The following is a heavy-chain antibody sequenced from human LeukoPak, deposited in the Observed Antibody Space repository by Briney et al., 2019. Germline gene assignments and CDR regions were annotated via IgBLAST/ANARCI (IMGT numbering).Heavy chain of an antibody. D-gene: IGHD3-22*01. CDR1: GYTFTSYG. CDR3: ARDWFRHSSGYMSPGY. J-gene: IGHJ4*02. CDR2: ISAYNGNT. V-gene: IGHV1-18*01. Sequence: ASVKVSCKASGYTFTSYGISWVRQAPGQGLEWMGWISAYNGNTNYAQKLQGRVTMTTDTSTSTAYMELRSLRSDDTAVYYCARDWFRHSSGYMSPGYWGQGTLVTVSS.